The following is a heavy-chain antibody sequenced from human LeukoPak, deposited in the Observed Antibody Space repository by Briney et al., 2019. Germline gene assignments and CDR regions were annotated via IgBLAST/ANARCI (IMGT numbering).Heavy chain of an antibody. V-gene: IGHV3-23*01. J-gene: IGHJ4*02. CDR3: AKGGYCSGGSCYTPGYFDY. Sequence: GGSLRLSCAASGFTFSSYSMNWVRQAPGKGLEWVSAISGSGGSTYYADSVKGRFTISRDNSKNTLYLQMNSLRAEDTAVYYCAKGGYCSGGSCYTPGYFDYWGQGTLVTVSS. D-gene: IGHD2-15*01. CDR1: GFTFSSYS. CDR2: ISGSGGST.